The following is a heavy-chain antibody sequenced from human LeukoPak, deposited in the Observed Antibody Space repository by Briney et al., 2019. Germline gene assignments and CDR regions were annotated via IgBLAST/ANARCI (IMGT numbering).Heavy chain of an antibody. J-gene: IGHJ5*02. CDR1: GGSISSYY. CDR2: IYYSGST. D-gene: IGHD2-15*01. V-gene: IGHV4-59*08. CDR3: ARHVQLRSHSRWFDP. Sequence: SETLSLTCTVSGGSISSYYWSWIRQPPGKGLEWIGYIYYSGSTNYNPFLKSRVTISVDTSKNQFSLKLSSVTAADTAVYYCARHVQLRSHSRWFDPWGQGTLVTVSS.